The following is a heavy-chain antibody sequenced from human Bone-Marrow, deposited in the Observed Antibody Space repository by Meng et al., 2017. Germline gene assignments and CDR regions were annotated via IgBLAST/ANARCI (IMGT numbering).Heavy chain of an antibody. CDR3: AKHSA. CDR2: ISSSGSGGST. V-gene: IGHV3-11*01. CDR1: GFTFSDYY. J-gene: IGHJ4*02. Sequence: QGQLVESGGGLVKPGGSLRLSCAASGFTFSDYYMSWIRQAPGKGLEWVSYISSSGSGGSTYYADSVKGRFTISRDNSKNTLYLQMNSLRAEDTAVYYCAKHSAWGQGTLVTVSS.